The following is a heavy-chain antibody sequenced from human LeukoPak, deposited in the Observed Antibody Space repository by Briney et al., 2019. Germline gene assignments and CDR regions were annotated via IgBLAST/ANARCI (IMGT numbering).Heavy chain of an antibody. CDR2: ISSSSSYI. J-gene: IGHJ4*02. CDR3: ARSGWFGELGFDS. D-gene: IGHD3-10*01. CDR1: GFTFSSCT. V-gene: IGHV3-21*01. Sequence: GGSVRLLCAASGFTFSSCTMSWVRQARGEGLEGVSSISSSSSYIYHADSVKGRFTFSRDNAKNSLYMQMSSLRAEDTAVYYCARSGWFGELGFDSWGQGTPVTVSS.